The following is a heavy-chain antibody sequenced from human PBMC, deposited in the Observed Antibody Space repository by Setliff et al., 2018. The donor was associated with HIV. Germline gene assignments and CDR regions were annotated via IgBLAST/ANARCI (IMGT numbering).Heavy chain of an antibody. D-gene: IGHD3-22*01. V-gene: IGHV3-23*01. CDR2: ISGSGAST. CDR3: ARVGLPYDTNGYYYGRGYIDY. J-gene: IGHJ4*02. Sequence: PGGSLRLSCAASGFTFSSCAMSWVRQAPGKGLEWVLVISGSGASTYYADSVKGRFTISRDNSKNTLYLQMNSLRVEDTAVYYCARVGLPYDTNGYYYGRGYIDYWGQGTLVTVSS. CDR1: GFTFSSCA.